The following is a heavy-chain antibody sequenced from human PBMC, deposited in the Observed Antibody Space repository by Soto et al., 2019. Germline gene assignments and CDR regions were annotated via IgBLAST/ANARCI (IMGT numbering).Heavy chain of an antibody. J-gene: IGHJ1*01. CDR1: GYTFTSYG. CDR2: ISAYNGNT. CDR3: ARITIFEVEPLQH. Sequence: ASVKVSCKASGYTFTSYGISWVRQAPGQGHEWMGWISAYNGNTNYAQKLQGRVTMTTDTSTSTAYMELRSLRSDDTAVYYCARITIFEVEPLQHWSQGTLVTVSS. D-gene: IGHD3-3*01. V-gene: IGHV1-18*01.